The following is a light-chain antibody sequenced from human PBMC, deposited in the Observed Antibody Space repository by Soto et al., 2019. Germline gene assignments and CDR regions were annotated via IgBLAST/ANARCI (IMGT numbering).Light chain of an antibody. J-gene: IGKJ1*01. CDR2: GAS. Sequence: EIVLTHSPGTLSLSPGERATLSCRASQSVSSSYLAWYQQKPGQAPRLLIYGASSRATGIPDRFSGSGSGTDFTLTISRLEPEDFVVYYCQQYGSSSWTFGQGTKVDIK. V-gene: IGKV3-20*01. CDR3: QQYGSSSWT. CDR1: QSVSSSY.